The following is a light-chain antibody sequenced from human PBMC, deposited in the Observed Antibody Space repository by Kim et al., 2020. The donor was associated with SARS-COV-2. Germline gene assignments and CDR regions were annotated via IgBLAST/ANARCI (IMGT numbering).Light chain of an antibody. V-gene: IGLV3-19*01. CDR1: TLRDFY. J-gene: IGLJ3*02. CDR3: SSRDGGGNHWV. CDR2: GQH. Sequence: SSELTQDPAVSVALGQTVWITCQGDTLRDFYPMWYQQKAGQAPVLVIYGQHNRPSGIPDRFSGSKSGNTASLIITGAQVEDEAHYYCSSRDGGGNHWVFGGGNKVTVL.